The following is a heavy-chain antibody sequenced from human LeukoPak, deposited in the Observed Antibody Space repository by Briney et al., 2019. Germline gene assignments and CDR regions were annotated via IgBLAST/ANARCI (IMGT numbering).Heavy chain of an antibody. CDR3: ARAVYGVQACFDF. CDR1: GFTFTSYG. D-gene: IGHD4-17*01. J-gene: IGHJ4*02. CDR2: IWYDGSNK. Sequence: PGGSLRLSCAASGFTFTSYGMHWVRQAPGKGREWVAIIWYDGSNKYYTDSVKGRFTISRDNSKNTLYLQMNSLGVEDTAVYYCARAVYGVQACFDFWGQGTLVTVSS. V-gene: IGHV3-33*01.